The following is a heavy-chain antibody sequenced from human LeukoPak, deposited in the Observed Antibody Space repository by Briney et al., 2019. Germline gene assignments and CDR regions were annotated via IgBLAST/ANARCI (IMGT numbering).Heavy chain of an antibody. CDR1: GFTFSNAW. V-gene: IGHV3-15*01. CDR2: IKNKADGGTT. D-gene: IGHD1-7*01. Sequence: GGSLRLSCAASGFTFSNAWMYWVRQAPGKGLECVGRIKNKADGGTTDYAAPVKARFSISRDDSENTLFLQMNGLKTEDTSMYYWTTAELRKNSWGQGTLVTVSS. J-gene: IGHJ4*02. CDR3: TTAELRKNS.